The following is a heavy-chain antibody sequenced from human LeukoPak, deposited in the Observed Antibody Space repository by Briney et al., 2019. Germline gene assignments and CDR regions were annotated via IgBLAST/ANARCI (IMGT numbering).Heavy chain of an antibody. D-gene: IGHD6-19*01. CDR3: ARPVSGSSAWYYNY. CDR2: INHSGST. J-gene: IGHJ4*02. CDR1: GVSFSGYY. V-gene: IGHV4-34*01. Sequence: PSETLSLTCAVYGVSFSGYYWSWIRQPPAKGLEWIGEINHSGSTNYNPSLKSRVTISVDTSKNQFSLKLSSVTAADTAVYYCARPVSGSSAWYYNYWGQGTLVTVSS.